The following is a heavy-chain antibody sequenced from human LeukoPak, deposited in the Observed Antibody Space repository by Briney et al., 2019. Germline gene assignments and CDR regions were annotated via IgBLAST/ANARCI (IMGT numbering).Heavy chain of an antibody. CDR2: INPNSGGT. V-gene: IGHV1-2*02. Sequence: ASVKVSCKASGYTFTGYYMHWVRQAPGQGLEWMGWINPNSGGTNYAQKFQGRVTMTRDTSISTAYMELSRQRSDDTAVYYCARAITVSSSPIDYWGQGTLVTVSS. J-gene: IGHJ4*02. CDR3: ARAITVSSSPIDY. CDR1: GYTFTGYY. D-gene: IGHD6-13*01.